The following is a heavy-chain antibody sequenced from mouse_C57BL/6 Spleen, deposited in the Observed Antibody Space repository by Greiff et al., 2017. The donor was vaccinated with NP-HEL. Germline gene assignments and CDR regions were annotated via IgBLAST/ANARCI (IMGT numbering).Heavy chain of an antibody. CDR2: ISDGGSYT. V-gene: IGHV5-4*01. Sequence: EVKLVESGGGLVKPGGSLKLSCAASGFTFSSYAMSWVRQTPEKRLEWVATISDGGSYTYYPDNVKGRFTISRDNAKNNLYLQMSHLKSEDTAMYYGARDLVYYGTDWYVDVWGTGTTVTVSS. CDR3: ARDLVYYGTDWYVDV. J-gene: IGHJ1*03. CDR1: GFTFSSYA. D-gene: IGHD2-1*01.